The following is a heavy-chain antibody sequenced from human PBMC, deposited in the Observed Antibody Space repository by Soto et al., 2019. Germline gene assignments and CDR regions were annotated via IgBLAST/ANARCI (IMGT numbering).Heavy chain of an antibody. V-gene: IGHV3-33*01. CDR3: ARARVGFLESFDF. Sequence: QEELVESGGGVVQPGRSLRLSCAASGLAFSGYGLHWVRQAPGKGLEWVAVIWDDGNTKYYAESVEGRFTISRDNSKSTLYLQMEGLRGEDTAVYFCARARVGFLESFDFWGQGILVTVSS. CDR2: IWDDGNTK. CDR1: GLAFSGYG. D-gene: IGHD3-3*01. J-gene: IGHJ4*02.